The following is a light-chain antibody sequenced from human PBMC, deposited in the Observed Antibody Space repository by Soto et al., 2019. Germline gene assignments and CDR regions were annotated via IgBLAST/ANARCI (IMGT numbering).Light chain of an antibody. CDR2: ATS. V-gene: IGKV1-27*01. CDR1: QSIAPY. CDR3: QKYNSAPLT. J-gene: IGKJ4*01. Sequence: DVQMTQSPSSLSAFVEDRVTITCRASQSIAPYLAGFQQKPGKVPKLLIYATSTLQSGVPSRFSGSGSGTDFTLTVTSLQPEDVGTYYCQKYNSAPLTFGGGTKVEIK.